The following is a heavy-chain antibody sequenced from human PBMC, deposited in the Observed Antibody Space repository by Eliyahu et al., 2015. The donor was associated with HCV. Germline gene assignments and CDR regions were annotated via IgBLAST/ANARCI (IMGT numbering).Heavy chain of an antibody. CDR3: ARESRLPVGDYGLDL. CDR1: GGSISSGGYF. CDR2: IYYTGAS. Sequence: QVQLQESGPGLVKPSQTLSLTCTVSGGSISSGGYFGTWVPKHPGKGLEWIGYIYYTGASNYNPSLKSRVTMSVDTSKNQFSLKLSSVTVADTAVYYCARESRLPVGDYGLDLWGQGTTVTVS. D-gene: IGHD3-10*01. V-gene: IGHV4-31*03. J-gene: IGHJ6*02.